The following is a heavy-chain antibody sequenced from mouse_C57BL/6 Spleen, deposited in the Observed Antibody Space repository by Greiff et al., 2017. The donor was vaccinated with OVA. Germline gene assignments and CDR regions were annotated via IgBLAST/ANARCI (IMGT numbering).Heavy chain of an antibody. CDR2: IDPANGNT. Sequence: EVQLQQSVAELVRPGASVKLSCTASGFNIKNTYMHWVKQRPEQGLEWIGRIDPANGNTKYAPKFQGKATITADTSSNTAYLQLSSLTSEDTAIYYCARSGKEPIHDYGSSYRDDYFDYWGQGTTLTVSS. J-gene: IGHJ2*01. CDR1: GFNIKNTY. V-gene: IGHV14-3*01. D-gene: IGHD1-1*01. CDR3: ARSGKEPIHDYGSSYRDDYFDY.